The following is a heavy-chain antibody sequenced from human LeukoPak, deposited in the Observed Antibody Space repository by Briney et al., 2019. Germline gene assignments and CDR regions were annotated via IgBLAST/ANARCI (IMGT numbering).Heavy chain of an antibody. CDR3: AIASYCSGGSRYSYF. J-gene: IGHJ4*02. CDR1: GYTFTSYS. Sequence: GASVKVSCKDSGYTFTSYSTSWVPQAPGQGLEWMGWISAYNGNTIYAQKVKGIVTMTTDTSTSTAYMELRSLKSDDTAVYYCAIASYCSGGSRYSYFRGEGDLVTVSS. V-gene: IGHV1-18*01. D-gene: IGHD2-15*01. CDR2: ISAYNGNT.